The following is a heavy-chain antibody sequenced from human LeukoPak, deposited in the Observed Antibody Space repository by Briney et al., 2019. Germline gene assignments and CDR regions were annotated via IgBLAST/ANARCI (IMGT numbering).Heavy chain of an antibody. Sequence: SQTLSLTCAVSGGSVSSGAYSWNWIRQPPGKGLEWLGYIHQSGSTYSNPSLKSRLTISIARSKNQFSLKLTSVTAADTAVYYCARAPDSYDDSGYLSLDFDLWGRGTLVTVSS. D-gene: IGHD3-22*01. J-gene: IGHJ2*01. CDR2: IHQSGST. CDR1: GGSVSSGAYS. CDR3: ARAPDSYDDSGYLSLDFDL. V-gene: IGHV4-30-2*01.